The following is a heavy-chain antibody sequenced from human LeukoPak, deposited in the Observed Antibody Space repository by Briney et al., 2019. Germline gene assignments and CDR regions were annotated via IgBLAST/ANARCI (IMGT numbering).Heavy chain of an antibody. CDR3: TRDLGYYSGRYEYFDY. Sequence: PGGSLRLSCTGSGFIFGDYAMNWVRQAPGKGLEWVGFVRRKACGGTTEYAASVKGRFTISRDDSRSIAYLQMNSLKTEDTAMYYCTRDLGYYSGRYEYFDYWGQGTLVTVSS. J-gene: IGHJ4*02. CDR1: GFIFGDYA. CDR2: VRRKACGGTT. V-gene: IGHV3-49*04. D-gene: IGHD6-19*01.